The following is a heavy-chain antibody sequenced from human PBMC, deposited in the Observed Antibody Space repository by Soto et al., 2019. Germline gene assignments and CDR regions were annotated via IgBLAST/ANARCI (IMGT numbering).Heavy chain of an antibody. CDR3: ARITYGDYYLDY. V-gene: IGHV3-48*02. CDR2: ISSGGGTT. D-gene: IGHD4-17*01. CDR1: GFTFSNYN. J-gene: IGHJ4*02. Sequence: GGSLRLSCAASGFTFSNYNMNWVRQTPGKGLEWVSYISSGGGTTYYADSVKGRFTISRDNAKNSLYLQMNSLRDEDTAVYYCARITYGDYYLDYWGQGTLVTVSS.